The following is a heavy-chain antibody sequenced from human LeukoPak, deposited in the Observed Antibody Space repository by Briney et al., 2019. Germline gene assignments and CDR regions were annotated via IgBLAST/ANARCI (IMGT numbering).Heavy chain of an antibody. V-gene: IGHV4-39*07. CDR2: IYYSGST. CDR3: ASAHSNYDWFDP. J-gene: IGHJ5*02. D-gene: IGHD4-11*01. CDR1: GGSISSSSYY. Sequence: PSETLSLTCTVSGGSISSSSYYWGWIRQPPGKGLEWIGSIYYSGSTYYNPSLKSRVTISVDTSKNQFSLKLSSVTAADTAVYYCASAHSNYDWFDPWGQGTLVTVSS.